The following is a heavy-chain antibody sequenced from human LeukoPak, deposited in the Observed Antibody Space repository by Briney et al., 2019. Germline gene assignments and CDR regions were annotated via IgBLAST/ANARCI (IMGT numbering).Heavy chain of an antibody. CDR2: ITSSSAYV. J-gene: IGHJ4*02. V-gene: IGHV3-21*01. Sequence: GGSLRLSCVASGFTFSGYSMNWVRQAPGKGLEWVSSITSSSAYVNYADSVKGRFTISRDNAKSSLYLQMNSLRGEDTAVYYCARDKVQFLEWLSEYYFDYWGQGTLVTVSS. D-gene: IGHD3-3*01. CDR3: ARDKVQFLEWLSEYYFDY. CDR1: GFTFSGYS.